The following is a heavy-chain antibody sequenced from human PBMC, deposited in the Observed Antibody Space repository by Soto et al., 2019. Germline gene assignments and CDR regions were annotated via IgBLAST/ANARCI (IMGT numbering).Heavy chain of an antibody. Sequence: EVQLVESGGGLVQPGGSLRLSCEASGFTVSSNYMSWVRQAPGKGLEWVSVIYSGGSTYYADSVKGRFTISRDNSKNTLYLQMNSLRAEDTAVYYCARDRIMGDQRANWGQGTLVTVSS. CDR3: ARDRIMGDQRAN. J-gene: IGHJ4*02. D-gene: IGHD3-16*01. CDR2: IYSGGST. CDR1: GFTVSSNY. V-gene: IGHV3-66*01.